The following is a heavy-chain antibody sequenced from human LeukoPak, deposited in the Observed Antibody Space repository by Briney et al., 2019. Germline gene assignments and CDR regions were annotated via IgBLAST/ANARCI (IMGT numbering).Heavy chain of an antibody. V-gene: IGHV1-69*13. Sequence: SVKVSCKASGGTFSSYAISWVRQAPGQGLEWMGGIIPIFGTANYAQKFQGRVTITAGESTSTAYMELSSLRSEDTAVYYCARDRGAFDYVWGSYRYSGSYYFDYWGQGTLVTVSS. CDR1: GGTFSSYA. D-gene: IGHD3-16*02. J-gene: IGHJ4*02. CDR2: IIPIFGTA. CDR3: ARDRGAFDYVWGSYRYSGSYYFDY.